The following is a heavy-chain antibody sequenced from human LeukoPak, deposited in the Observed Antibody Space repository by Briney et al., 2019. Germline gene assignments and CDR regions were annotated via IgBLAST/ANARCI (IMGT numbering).Heavy chain of an antibody. CDR3: AKDLTLGYCSGGSWRLGGGDY. CDR1: GFTFTNYA. CDR2: ISGNGGTT. V-gene: IGHV3-23*01. J-gene: IGHJ4*02. Sequence: PGGSLRLSCAASGFTFTNYAMTWVRQARGKGLEWVSTISGNGGTTYYADSVKGRFTISRDNSKNTLYLQMNSLRTEDTAVYYCAKDLTLGYCSGGSWRLGGGDYWGQGTLVTVSS. D-gene: IGHD2-15*01.